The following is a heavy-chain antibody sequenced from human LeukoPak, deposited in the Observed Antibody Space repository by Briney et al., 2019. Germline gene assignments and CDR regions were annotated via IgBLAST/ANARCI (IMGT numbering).Heavy chain of an antibody. CDR3: ARCAYYYDSNGYYYFDY. V-gene: IGHV4-34*01. J-gene: IGHJ4*02. CDR1: GGSFSGCY. Sequence: SETLSLTCAVYGGSFSGCYWSWIRQPPGKGLEWIGEINHSGSTNYNPSLKSRVTISVDTSKNQFSLKLSSVTAADTAVYYCARCAYYYDSNGYYYFDYWGQGTLVTVSS. D-gene: IGHD3-22*01. CDR2: INHSGST.